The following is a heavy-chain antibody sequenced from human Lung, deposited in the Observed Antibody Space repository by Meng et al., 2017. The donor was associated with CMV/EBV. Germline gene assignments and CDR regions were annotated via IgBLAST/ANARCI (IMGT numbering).Heavy chain of an antibody. CDR3: ARDRYIRVGAPGDY. V-gene: IGHV1-8*03. J-gene: IGHJ4*02. CDR1: GYTFTSYD. Sequence: ASXXVSXKASGYTFTSYDINWVRQATGQGLEWMGWMNPNNGNTGYAQKFQGRVTITRDSSINTAYMELSSLRSDDTAVYYCARDRYIRVGAPGDYWRQGTLVTVSS. CDR2: MNPNNGNT. D-gene: IGHD1-26*01.